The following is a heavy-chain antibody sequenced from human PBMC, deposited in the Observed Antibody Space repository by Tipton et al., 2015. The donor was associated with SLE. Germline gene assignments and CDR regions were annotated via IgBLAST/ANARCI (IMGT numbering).Heavy chain of an antibody. J-gene: IGHJ4*02. CDR1: GGSISSGSYY. Sequence: TLSLTCTVSGGSISSGSYYWSWIRQPAGKGLEWIGYIYYNRNTLYSPSLKSRVAMSVDTSKSQFSRRLSSVTAADTAMYYCARLSSGTGDFEHWGQGTLVIVSS. CDR3: ARLSSGTGDFEH. V-gene: IGHV4-61*09. CDR2: IYYNRNT. D-gene: IGHD7-27*01.